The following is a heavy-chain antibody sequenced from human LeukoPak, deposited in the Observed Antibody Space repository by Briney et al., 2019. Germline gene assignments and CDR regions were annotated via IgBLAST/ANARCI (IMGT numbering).Heavy chain of an antibody. CDR3: ASSITMVRGAPPTYDY. CDR1: GYSFTNYW. J-gene: IGHJ4*02. CDR2: IYPGDSDT. Sequence: GESLKISCKGSGYSFTNYWIIWVRQMPGKGLEWMGIIYPGDSDTRYSPSFQGQVTISADKSISTAYLQWSSLKASDTAMYYCASSITMVRGAPPTYDYWGQGTLVTVSS. D-gene: IGHD3-10*01. V-gene: IGHV5-51*01.